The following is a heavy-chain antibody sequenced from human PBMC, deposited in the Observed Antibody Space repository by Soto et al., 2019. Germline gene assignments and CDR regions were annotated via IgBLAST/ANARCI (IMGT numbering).Heavy chain of an antibody. J-gene: IGHJ6*02. CDR1: GFTDSSNY. Sequence: EVQLVESGGGLIQPGGSLRLSCAASGFTDSSNYMSWVRQAPGKGLEWVSVIYSGGSTYYADSVKGRFTISRDNSKNTLYLQMNSLRAEDTAVYYCASSTVTRGYYYYGMDVWGQGTTVTVSS. CDR2: IYSGGST. V-gene: IGHV3-53*01. D-gene: IGHD4-17*01. CDR3: ASSTVTRGYYYYGMDV.